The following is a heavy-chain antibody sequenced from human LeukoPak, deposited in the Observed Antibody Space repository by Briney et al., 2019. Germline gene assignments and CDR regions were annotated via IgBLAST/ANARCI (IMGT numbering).Heavy chain of an antibody. V-gene: IGHV3-23*01. D-gene: IGHD4-17*01. CDR3: ARGEHYGDFFDY. Sequence: GGSLRLSCAASGFTFSSYGMSWVRQAPGRGLEWVSTISGSGDNTYYADSVEGRFTISRDNSKSTLYLQMNSLRAEDTAVYFCARGEHYGDFFDYWGQGTLVTVSS. J-gene: IGHJ4*02. CDR1: GFTFSSYG. CDR2: ISGSGDNT.